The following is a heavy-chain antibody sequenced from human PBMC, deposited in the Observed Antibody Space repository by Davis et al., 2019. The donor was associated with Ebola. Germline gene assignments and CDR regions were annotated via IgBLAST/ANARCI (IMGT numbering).Heavy chain of an antibody. CDR3: ARRFTMVQGVIITSSYFDY. V-gene: IGHV4-39*01. CDR2: IYYSGST. Sequence: MPSETLSLTCTVSGGSISSSSYYWGWIRQPPGKGLEWIGSIYYSGSTYYNPSLKSRVTISVDTSKNQFSLKLSSVTAADTAVYYCARRFTMVQGVIITSSYFDYWGQGTLVTVSS. J-gene: IGHJ4*02. D-gene: IGHD3-10*01. CDR1: GGSISSSSYY.